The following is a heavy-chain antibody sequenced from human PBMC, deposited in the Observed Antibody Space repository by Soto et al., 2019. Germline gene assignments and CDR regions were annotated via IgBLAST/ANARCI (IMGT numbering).Heavy chain of an antibody. Sequence: ASVKVSCKASGYTFSTADINWVRQATGQGLEWMGWMSPNSGNTHSVEKFQGRVTMTRDTSISTAYLELSSLRSEDTAVYYCARGRYYDFWSGPKSRWFDPWGQGTLVTVPQ. D-gene: IGHD3-3*01. CDR2: MSPNSGNT. CDR3: ARGRYYDFWSGPKSRWFDP. CDR1: GYTFSTAD. V-gene: IGHV1-8*01. J-gene: IGHJ5*02.